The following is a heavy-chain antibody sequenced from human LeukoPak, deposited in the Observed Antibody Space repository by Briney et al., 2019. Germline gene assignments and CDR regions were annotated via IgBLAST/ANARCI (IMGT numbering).Heavy chain of an antibody. V-gene: IGHV4-59*08. J-gene: IGHJ3*02. D-gene: IGHD1-26*01. CDR1: GGSFSGYY. CDR3: ARHMRGSYYNFYAFDI. Sequence: SETLSLTWAVYGGSFSGYYWSWIRQPPGKGLEWIGYIYYSGSTNYNPSLKSRVTISVDTSKNQFSLKLSSVTAADTAVYYCARHMRGSYYNFYAFDIWGQGTMVTVSS. CDR2: IYYSGST.